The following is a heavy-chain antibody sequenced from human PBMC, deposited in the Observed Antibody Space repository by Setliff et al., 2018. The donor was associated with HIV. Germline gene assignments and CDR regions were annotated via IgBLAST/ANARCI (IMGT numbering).Heavy chain of an antibody. CDR2: ISYSGSS. V-gene: IGHV4-31*03. CDR3: ARPYCSTSGCYWFAFHI. J-gene: IGHJ3*02. CDR1: GASISSGDYR. D-gene: IGHD2-2*01. Sequence: KASETLSLTCSVSGASISSGDYRWSWIRQHPGKGLEFLGYISYSGSSYYNPSLRSRVTISLDTSKNQFSLKLSSVTAADTAVYYCARPYCSTSGCYWFAFHIWGQGTMVTVSS.